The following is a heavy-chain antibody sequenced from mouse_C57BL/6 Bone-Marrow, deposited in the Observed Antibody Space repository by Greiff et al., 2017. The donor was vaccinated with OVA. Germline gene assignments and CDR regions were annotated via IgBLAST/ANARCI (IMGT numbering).Heavy chain of an antibody. CDR1: GYSITSDY. CDR2: ISYSGST. CDR3: ARTSLLRNWYFDV. J-gene: IGHJ1*03. V-gene: IGHV3-8*01. D-gene: IGHD1-2*01. Sequence: EVQRVESGPGLAKPSQTLSLTCSVTGYSITSDYWNWIRKFPGNKLEYMGYISYSGSTYYNPSLKSRISITRDTSKNQYYLQLNSVTTEDTATYYCARTSLLRNWYFDVWGTGTTVTVSS.